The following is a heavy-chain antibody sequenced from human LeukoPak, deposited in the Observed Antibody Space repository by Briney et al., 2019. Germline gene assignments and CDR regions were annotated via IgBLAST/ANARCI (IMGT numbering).Heavy chain of an antibody. Sequence: PSETLSLTCTVSGGSISSYYWSWIRQPAGKGLEWIGRIYTSGSTNYNPSLKSRVTMSVDTSKNQFSLKLSSVTAADTAVYYCARVAQKNYYDSSGREGAFDIWGQGTMVTVPS. CDR1: GGSISSYY. J-gene: IGHJ3*02. D-gene: IGHD3-22*01. CDR3: ARVAQKNYYDSSGREGAFDI. V-gene: IGHV4-4*07. CDR2: IYTSGST.